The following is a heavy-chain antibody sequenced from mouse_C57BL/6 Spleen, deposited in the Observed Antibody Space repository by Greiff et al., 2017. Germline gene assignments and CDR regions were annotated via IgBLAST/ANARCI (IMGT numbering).Heavy chain of an antibody. Sequence: QVQLKESGAELVKPGASVKISCKASGYAFSSYWMNWVKQRPGTGLEWIGQIYPGDGDTNYNGQFKGKATLTADKSSSTAYMQLSSLTSEDSAVYFCARRGSSSYAMDYWGQGTSVTVAS. D-gene: IGHD1-1*01. CDR2: IYPGDGDT. CDR3: ARRGSSSYAMDY. J-gene: IGHJ4*01. V-gene: IGHV1-80*01. CDR1: GYAFSSYW.